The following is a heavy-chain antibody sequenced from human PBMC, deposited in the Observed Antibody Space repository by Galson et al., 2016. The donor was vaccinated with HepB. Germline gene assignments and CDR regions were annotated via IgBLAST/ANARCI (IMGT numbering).Heavy chain of an antibody. V-gene: IGHV6-1*01. CDR3: ARATSSSWYVLDY. CDR1: GDSVSSISAT. CDR2: TFYRSKWYK. D-gene: IGHD6-13*01. Sequence: AISGDSVSSISATWNWIRQSPSRGLEWLGRTFYRSKWYKDYAASVKGRITVNADTSRNQFTLQLNSVTPEDAALYFCARATSSSWYVLDYWGQGTLVAVSS. J-gene: IGHJ4*02.